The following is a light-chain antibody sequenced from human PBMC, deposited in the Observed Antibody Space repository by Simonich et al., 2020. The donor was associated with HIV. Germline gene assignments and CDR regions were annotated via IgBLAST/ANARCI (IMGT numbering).Light chain of an antibody. J-gene: IGKJ1*01. Sequence: DIQMTQSPSSLSASVGDRVTITCRASQSISSYLNWYQQKPGKAPKLLIYAASSLQSGVPSRFSGSGSGTDFTLTISSLESEDFAVYYCQQMKTFGQGTKVEIK. CDR2: AAS. CDR3: QQMKT. V-gene: IGKV1-39*01. CDR1: QSISSY.